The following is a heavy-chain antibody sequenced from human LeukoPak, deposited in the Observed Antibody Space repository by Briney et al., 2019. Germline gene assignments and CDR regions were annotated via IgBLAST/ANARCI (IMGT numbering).Heavy chain of an antibody. CDR1: GGSISSYY. CDR3: ARVAAFGELFYFDY. V-gene: IGHV4-59*01. J-gene: IGHJ4*02. D-gene: IGHD3-10*01. CDR2: TYYSGST. Sequence: SETLSLTCTVSGGSISSYYWSWIRQPPGKGLEWIGYTYYSGSTNYNPSLKSRVTISVDTSKNQFSLKLSSATAADTAVYYCARVAAFGELFYFDYWGQGTLVTVSS.